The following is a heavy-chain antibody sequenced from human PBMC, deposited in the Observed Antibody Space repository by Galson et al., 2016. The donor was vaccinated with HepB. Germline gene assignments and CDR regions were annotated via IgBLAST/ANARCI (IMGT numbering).Heavy chain of an antibody. CDR2: TYYKSRWYN. V-gene: IGHV6-1*01. J-gene: IGHJ4*02. D-gene: IGHD3-3*01. CDR3: AKEVFFTGVASFFDN. CDR1: GDSVPSTSAA. Sequence: CAISGDSVPSTSAAWNWIRQSPLRGLEWLGRTYYKSRWYNDYAVSMKSRIAISPDTSKNQFSLQLTSVTPEDTAVYFCAKEVFFTGVASFFDNWGQGALVTVSS.